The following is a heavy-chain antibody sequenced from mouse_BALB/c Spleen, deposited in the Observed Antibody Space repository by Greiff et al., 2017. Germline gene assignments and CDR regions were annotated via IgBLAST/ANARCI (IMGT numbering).Heavy chain of an antibody. CDR1: GFTFSSYT. CDR2: ISNGGGST. CDR3: ARSPTSSGYFDD. Sequence: EVKLMESGGGLVQPGGSLKLSCAASGFTFSSYTMSWVRQTPEKRLEWVAYISNGGGSTYYPDTVKGRFTISRDTAKNTLYLQMSSLRSEDTAMYYCARSPTSSGYFDDWGAGTTVTVSS. V-gene: IGHV5-12-2*01. D-gene: IGHD1-1*01. J-gene: IGHJ1*01.